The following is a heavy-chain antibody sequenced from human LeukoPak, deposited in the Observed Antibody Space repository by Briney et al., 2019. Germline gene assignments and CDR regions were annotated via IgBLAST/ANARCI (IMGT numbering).Heavy chain of an antibody. D-gene: IGHD5-18*01. V-gene: IGHV3-21*01. CDR2: ISSSSSSYI. CDR1: GFTFSSYS. Sequence: PGGSLRLSCAASGFTFSSYSMNWVRQAPGKGLEWVSSISSSSSSYIYYADSVKGRFTISRDNAKNSLYLQMNSLRAEDTAVYYCAREGVSRGYSYGEFFDYWGQGTLVTVSS. CDR3: AREGVSRGYSYGEFFDY. J-gene: IGHJ4*02.